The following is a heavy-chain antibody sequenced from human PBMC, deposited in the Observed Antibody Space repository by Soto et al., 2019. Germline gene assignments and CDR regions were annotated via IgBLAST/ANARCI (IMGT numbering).Heavy chain of an antibody. CDR2: TYYRSKWYN. Sequence: SQTLSLTCAISGDSVSSNSAALNWIRQSPSRSLEWLGRTYYRSKWYNDYAVSVKSRITINPDTSKNQFSLQLNSVTPEDMAVYYCARVAAATSLDYYYCMDVWGQGTTVTVSS. CDR3: ARVAAATSLDYYYCMDV. CDR1: GDSVSSNSAA. V-gene: IGHV6-1*01. D-gene: IGHD6-13*01. J-gene: IGHJ6*02.